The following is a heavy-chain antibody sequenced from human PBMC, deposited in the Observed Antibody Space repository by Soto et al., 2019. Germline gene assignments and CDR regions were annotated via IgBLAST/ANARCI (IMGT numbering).Heavy chain of an antibody. Sequence: QVQLQESGPGLVKPSETLSLTCTVSGGSISGSYWTWIRQPPGKGLEWIGYIHYNGSTNYNPSLKTRATISIDTSQNRFSLKLTSVTAADTAVYYCARENGRYTTYEIDYWGQGTLVTVSS. CDR1: GGSISGSY. CDR3: ARENGRYTTYEIDY. D-gene: IGHD2-2*02. V-gene: IGHV4-59*01. J-gene: IGHJ4*02. CDR2: IHYNGST.